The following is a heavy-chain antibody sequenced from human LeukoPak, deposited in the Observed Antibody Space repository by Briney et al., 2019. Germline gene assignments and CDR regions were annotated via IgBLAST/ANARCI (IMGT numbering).Heavy chain of an antibody. Sequence: ASVKVSCKASGYTFTSYGIIWVRQAPGQGLEWMGWISNYNGNTNYAQKIQGRVTMTTDTSTSTAYMELRSLRSDDTAVYYCARVRGSMVRGVIPYLNWFDPWGQGTLVTVSS. V-gene: IGHV1-18*01. J-gene: IGHJ5*02. CDR3: ARVRGSMVRGVIPYLNWFDP. D-gene: IGHD3-10*01. CDR1: GYTFTSYG. CDR2: ISNYNGNT.